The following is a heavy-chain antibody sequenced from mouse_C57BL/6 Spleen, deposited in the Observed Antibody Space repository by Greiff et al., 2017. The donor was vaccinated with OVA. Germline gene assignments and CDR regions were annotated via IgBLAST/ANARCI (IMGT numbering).Heavy chain of an antibody. CDR1: GYTFTSYW. V-gene: IGHV1-55*01. CDR2: IYPGSGST. Sequence: QVQLQQPGAELVKPGASVKMSCKASGYTFTSYWITWVKQRPGQGLEWIGDIYPGSGSTNYNEKFKGKATLTVDTSSSTAYMQLSSLTSEDSAVYYCARWAYYSNHRYIDVWGTGTSVTVSS. CDR3: ARWAYYSNHRYIDV. J-gene: IGHJ1*03. D-gene: IGHD2-5*01.